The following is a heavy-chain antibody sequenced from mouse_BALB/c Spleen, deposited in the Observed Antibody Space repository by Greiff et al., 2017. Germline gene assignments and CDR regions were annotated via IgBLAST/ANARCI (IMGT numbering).Heavy chain of an antibody. D-gene: IGHD2-3*01. CDR1: GFSLTSYD. J-gene: IGHJ4*01. CDR2: IWTGGGT. CDR3: VRSLYDGYYFYAMDY. V-gene: IGHV2-9-2*01. Sequence: VKLVESGPGLVAPSQSLSITCTVSGFSLTSYDISWIRQPPGKGLEWLGVIWTGGGTNYNSAFMSRLSISKDNSKSQVFLKMNSLQTDDTAIYYCVRSLYDGYYFYAMDYWGQGTSVTVSS.